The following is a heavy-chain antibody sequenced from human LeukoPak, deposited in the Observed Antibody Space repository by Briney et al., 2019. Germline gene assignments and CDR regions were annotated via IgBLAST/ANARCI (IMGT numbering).Heavy chain of an antibody. CDR2: INTNTGNP. D-gene: IGHD3-10*01. CDR1: GYTFTSYA. Sequence: ASVKVSCKASGYTFTSYAMNWVRQAPGQGLEWMGWINTNTGNPTYAQGFKGRFVFSLDTSVSTAYLQISSLKAEDTAVYYCARGKEVITMLRGLKPGYYFDYWGQGTLVTVSS. J-gene: IGHJ4*02. V-gene: IGHV7-4-1*02. CDR3: ARGKEVITMLRGLKPGYYFDY.